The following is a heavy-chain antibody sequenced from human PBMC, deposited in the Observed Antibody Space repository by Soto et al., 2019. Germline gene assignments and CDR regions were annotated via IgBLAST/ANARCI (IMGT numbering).Heavy chain of an antibody. V-gene: IGHV4-59*01. CDR2: ICYSGST. J-gene: IGHJ4*02. Sequence: SETLSLTCTVSGGSINSYFWSWIRQSPGKGLEWIGHICYSGSTSYSPSLKSRVSISVDTSKNQFSLEVHSVTAADTAVYYCARAGTNMVQFDYWGQGTLVTVFS. D-gene: IGHD3-10*01. CDR3: ARAGTNMVQFDY. CDR1: GGSINSYF.